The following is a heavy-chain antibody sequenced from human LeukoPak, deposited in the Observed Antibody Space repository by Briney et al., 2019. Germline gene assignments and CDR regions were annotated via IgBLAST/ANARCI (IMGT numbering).Heavy chain of an antibody. CDR1: GFTLSDYY. CDR3: ATAYGATTTSA. Sequence: PGGSLRLSCAASGFTLSDYYMSWIPQAPGKGLEWVSYISSSGSTIYYADSVKGRFTISRDNAKNSLYLQMNSLRAEDTAVYYCATAYGATTTSAWGQGTLVTVSS. J-gene: IGHJ5*02. V-gene: IGHV3-11*01. D-gene: IGHD5-12*01. CDR2: ISSSGSTI.